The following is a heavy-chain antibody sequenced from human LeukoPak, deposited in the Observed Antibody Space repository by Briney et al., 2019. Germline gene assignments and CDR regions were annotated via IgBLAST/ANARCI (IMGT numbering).Heavy chain of an antibody. CDR1: GFTFSSYS. CDR2: ISSSSSTI. CDR3: ARGKGRLDY. V-gene: IGHV3-48*04. Sequence: GGSLRLSCAASGFTFSSYSMNWVRQAPGKGLEWVSYISSSSSTIYYADSVKGRFAISRDNAKNSLYLQMNSLRAPDTAVYYCARGKGRLDYWGQGTLVTVSS. J-gene: IGHJ4*02. D-gene: IGHD3-16*01.